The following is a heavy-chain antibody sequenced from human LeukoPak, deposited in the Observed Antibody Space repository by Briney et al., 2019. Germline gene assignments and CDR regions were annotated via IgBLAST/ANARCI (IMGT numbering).Heavy chain of an antibody. CDR2: ISYDGSNK. D-gene: IGHD5-12*01. CDR1: GFTFSSYG. Sequence: GGSLRLSCAASGFTFSSYGTHWVRQAPGKGLEWVAVISYDGSNKYYADSVKGRFTISRDNSKNTLYLQMNSLRAEDTAVYYSAKSVTQRGYGDSYWGQGTLVTLSS. V-gene: IGHV3-30*18. CDR3: AKSVTQRGYGDSY. J-gene: IGHJ4*02.